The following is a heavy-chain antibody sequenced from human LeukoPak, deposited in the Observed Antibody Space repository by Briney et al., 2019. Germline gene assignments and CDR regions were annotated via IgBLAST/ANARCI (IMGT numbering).Heavy chain of an antibody. D-gene: IGHD3-3*01. CDR1: GFSLSTSGVG. J-gene: IGHJ4*02. CDR3: AHTLTEFWSGYYRAFDY. Sequence: SGPTLVKPTQTLTLTCTFSGFSLSTSGVGVGWIRQPPGKALEWLALIYWNDDKRYSPSLKSRLTITKDTSKNQVVLTMTNMDPVDTATYYCAHTLTEFWSGYYRAFDYWGQETLVTVSS. V-gene: IGHV2-5*01. CDR2: IYWNDDK.